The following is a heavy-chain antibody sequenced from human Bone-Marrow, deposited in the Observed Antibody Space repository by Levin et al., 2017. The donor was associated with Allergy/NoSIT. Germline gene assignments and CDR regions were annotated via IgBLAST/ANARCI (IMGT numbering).Heavy chain of an antibody. CDR1: GGTFSSFD. J-gene: IGHJ5*01. CDR3: ARPRGVGWEPYRFDS. CDR2: FIATFGTA. D-gene: IGHD1-26*01. Sequence: SVKVSCKASGGTFSSFDVSWVRQAPGQGLEWLGGFIATFGTAHYAQRFQGRVTITADESTSTAYMELSSLRSDDTAIYYCARPRGVGWEPYRFDSWGQGTLVTVSS. V-gene: IGHV1-69*13.